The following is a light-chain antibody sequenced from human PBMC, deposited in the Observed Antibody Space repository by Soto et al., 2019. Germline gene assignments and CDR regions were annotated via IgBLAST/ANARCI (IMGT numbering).Light chain of an antibody. Sequence: ELVLTQSPGTLYLSTGERATSSCRASQSVSSSYLAWYQQKPGKAPRLLNYGASNRATGIPDRFSGSGSGTDFTLTISRLEPEDFAVYFCQQYSRSPPFTFGQGTKVEIK. CDR2: GAS. V-gene: IGKV3-20*01. CDR1: QSVSSSY. J-gene: IGKJ2*01. CDR3: QQYSRSPPFT.